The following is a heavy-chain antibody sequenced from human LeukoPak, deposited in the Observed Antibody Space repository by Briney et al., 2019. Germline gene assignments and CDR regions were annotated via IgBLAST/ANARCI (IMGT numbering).Heavy chain of an antibody. CDR1: GFIFSNAW. CDR2: IKSKPDGGTT. J-gene: IGHJ4*02. D-gene: IGHD2-21*01. Sequence: GGSLRLSCAASGFIFSNAWMSWVRQAPGKGLEWVGRIKSKPDGGTTDYAAPVKGRFTISRDDSRNTVYLQMNSLRTDDTAVYYWTKDLPGGEDDYWGQGTRVTVSS. CDR3: TKDLPGGEDDY. V-gene: IGHV3-15*01.